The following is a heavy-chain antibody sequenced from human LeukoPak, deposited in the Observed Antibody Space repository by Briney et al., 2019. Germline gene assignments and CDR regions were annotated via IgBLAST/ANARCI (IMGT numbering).Heavy chain of an antibody. J-gene: IGHJ5*02. CDR3: ARAKGYCSGGSCYSFDP. CDR2: IYPGDSDT. CDR1: GYSFTSYW. D-gene: IGHD2-15*01. V-gene: IGHV5-51*01. Sequence: GESLKISCKGSGYSFTSYWIGWVRQMPGKGLEWMGIIYPGDSDTRYSPSFQGQVTISAVKSISTAYLQWSSLKASDTAMYYCARAKGYCSGGSCYSFDPWGQGTLVTVSS.